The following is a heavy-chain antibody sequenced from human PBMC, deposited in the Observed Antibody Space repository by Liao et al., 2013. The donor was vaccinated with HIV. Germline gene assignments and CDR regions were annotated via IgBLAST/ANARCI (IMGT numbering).Heavy chain of an antibody. CDR2: IHFDGTT. CDR3: ARAYTVLVVKAHWYFDL. V-gene: IGHV4-61*02. Sequence: QVQLQESGPGLVRPAQTLSLTCSVSGTSISTGGFYWNWIRQPAGKGLEWIGRIHFDGTTNHNPSLVSRVSISLDTFRNQVSLNLTSVTAADTAVYYCARAYTVLVVKAHWYFDLWGRGTRVSVSS. J-gene: IGHJ2*01. D-gene: IGHD2-15*01. CDR1: GTSISTGGFY.